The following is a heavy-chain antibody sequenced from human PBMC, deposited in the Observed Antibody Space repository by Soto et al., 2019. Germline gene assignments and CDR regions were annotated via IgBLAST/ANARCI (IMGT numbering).Heavy chain of an antibody. D-gene: IGHD2-21*01. J-gene: IGHJ3*02. Sequence: QVQLQESGPGLVKPSQTLSLTCTVSGGSISSGAYYWSWIRQPPGKGLEWIGYSYYSGSTYYNPSIKSRVTISVDTTKNQFSMKLSSVTSAATAVYYCARDWVNLASDIWGQGTMVTVSS. V-gene: IGHV4-30-4*01. CDR2: SYYSGST. CDR3: ARDWVNLASDI. CDR1: GGSISSGAYY.